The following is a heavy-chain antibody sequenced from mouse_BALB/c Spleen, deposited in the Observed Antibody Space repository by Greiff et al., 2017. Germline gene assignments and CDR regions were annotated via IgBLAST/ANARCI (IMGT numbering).Heavy chain of an antibody. D-gene: IGHD2-4*01. J-gene: IGHJ3*01. V-gene: IGHV1-62-2*01. CDR3: ARHEEGGITISWFAY. CDR1: GYTFTEYI. Sequence: VHLVESGAGLVKPGASVKLSCKASGYTFTEYIIHWVKQRSGQGLEWIGWIYPGSGSIKYNEKFKDKATLTADKSSSTVYMELSRLTSEDSAVYFCARHEEGGITISWFAYWGQGTLVTVSA. CDR2: IYPGSGSI.